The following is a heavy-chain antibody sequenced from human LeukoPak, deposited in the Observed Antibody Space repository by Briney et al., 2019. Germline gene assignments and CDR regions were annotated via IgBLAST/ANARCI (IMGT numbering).Heavy chain of an antibody. CDR3: ARGTVLRYFDWFDYFDY. CDR1: GGSISSYY. D-gene: IGHD3-9*01. CDR2: IYYSGST. Sequence: SETLSLTCTVSGGSISSYYWSWIRQPPGKGLEWIGYIYYSGSTNYNPSLKSRVTILVDTSKNQFSLKLSSVTAADTAVYYCARGTVLRYFDWFDYFDYWGQGTLVTVSS. V-gene: IGHV4-59*01. J-gene: IGHJ4*02.